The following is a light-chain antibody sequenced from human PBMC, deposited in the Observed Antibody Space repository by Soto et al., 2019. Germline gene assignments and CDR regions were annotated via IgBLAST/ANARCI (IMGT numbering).Light chain of an antibody. J-gene: IGLJ3*02. Sequence: QSALTQPASVSGSPGQSITISCTGTSSDVGSYNLVSWYQQHPGKAPKLMIYEGSKRPSGVSNRFAGSNSGNTASLTISGLQAEDEADYYCCSYAGSTTGVFGGGTKLTVL. V-gene: IGLV2-23*01. CDR2: EGS. CDR1: SSDVGSYNL. CDR3: CSYAGSTTGV.